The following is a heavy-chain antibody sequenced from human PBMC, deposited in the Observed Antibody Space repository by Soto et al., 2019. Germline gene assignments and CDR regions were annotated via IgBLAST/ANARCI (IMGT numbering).Heavy chain of an antibody. CDR2: IGGGGVTT. Sequence: VQLLESGGGLGQPGGSLRLSCAASGFTFSTYAMSWVRQAPGKGLEWVSAIGGGGVTTYYTNSVKGRFTISRDNSKNTLYLQMDSLRAEDTAVYYCAKGPLYYYDTSGYIDYWGQGTLVTVSS. D-gene: IGHD3-22*01. CDR1: GFTFSTYA. V-gene: IGHV3-23*01. CDR3: AKGPLYYYDTSGYIDY. J-gene: IGHJ4*02.